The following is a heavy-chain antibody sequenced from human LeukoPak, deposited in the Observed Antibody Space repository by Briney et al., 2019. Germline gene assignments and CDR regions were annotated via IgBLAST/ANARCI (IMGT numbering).Heavy chain of an antibody. J-gene: IGHJ3*02. CDR3: SREFPFCGADCFSGVFDI. D-gene: IGHD2-21*02. CDR2: ISVINSGNT. CDR1: GYTFSSYG. Sequence: ASVKVSCKASGYTFSSYGINWVRQAPGQGLEWMGWISVINSGNTRYAQNFQGRLTMTTDTSTTTAYMKLRSLRSDDTAVYYCSREFPFCGADCFSGVFDIWGQGTWSPFL. V-gene: IGHV1-18*01.